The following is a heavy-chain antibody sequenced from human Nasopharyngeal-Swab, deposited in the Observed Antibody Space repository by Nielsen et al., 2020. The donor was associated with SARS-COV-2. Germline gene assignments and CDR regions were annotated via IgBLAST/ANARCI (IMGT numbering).Heavy chain of an antibody. Sequence: GGSLRLSCKGSGYSFTSYWIGWVRQMPGKGLEWMGIIYPGDSDTRYSPSFQGQVTISADKSISTAYLQWSSLKASDTAMYYCARCLPGILDTNYYDSSGYYSPVDAFDIWGQGTMVTVSS. CDR2: IYPGDSDT. CDR3: ARCLPGILDTNYYDSSGYYSPVDAFDI. D-gene: IGHD3-22*01. CDR1: GYSFTSYW. J-gene: IGHJ3*02. V-gene: IGHV5-51*01.